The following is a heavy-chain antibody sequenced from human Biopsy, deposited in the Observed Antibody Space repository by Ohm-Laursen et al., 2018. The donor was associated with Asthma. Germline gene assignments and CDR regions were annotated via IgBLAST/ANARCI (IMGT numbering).Heavy chain of an antibody. CDR2: ISYDGNHK. D-gene: IGHD5-12*01. V-gene: IGHV3-30*18. Sequence: SLRLSCTASGFMFRSFGMHWVRQAPGKGLEWVAVISYDGNHKFYEDSVKGRFTISRDNSKNTLYLQMNSLRTEDTAVYYCAKRRGYSGHDNDYWGQGALVSVSS. CDR3: AKRRGYSGHDNDY. CDR1: GFMFRSFG. J-gene: IGHJ4*02.